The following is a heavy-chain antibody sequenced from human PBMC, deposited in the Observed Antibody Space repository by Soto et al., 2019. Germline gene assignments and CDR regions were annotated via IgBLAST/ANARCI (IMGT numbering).Heavy chain of an antibody. D-gene: IGHD4-17*01. CDR2: ISAYNGNT. CDR3: ALQGAYGDYDAFDI. Sequence: ASVKVSCKASGYTFTSYGISWVRQAPGQGLEWMGWISAYNGNTNYAQKLQGRVNMTTDTSTSTAYMELRSLRSDDTAVYYCALQGAYGDYDAFDIWGQGTMVTVSS. CDR1: GYTFTSYG. V-gene: IGHV1-18*01. J-gene: IGHJ3*02.